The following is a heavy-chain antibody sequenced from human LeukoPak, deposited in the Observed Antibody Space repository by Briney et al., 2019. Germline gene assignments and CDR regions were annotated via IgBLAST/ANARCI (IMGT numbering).Heavy chain of an antibody. J-gene: IGHJ4*02. CDR3: ARPGDSSGYYSHYFDY. CDR2: INPSGGST. Sequence: VASVKVSCKASGYTFTSYYMHWVRQAPGQGLEWMGIINPSGGSTSYAQKFQGRVTMTRDMSTSTVYMELSSLRSEDTAVYYCARPGDSSGYYSHYFDYWGQGTLVTVSS. V-gene: IGHV1-46*01. CDR1: GYTFTSYY. D-gene: IGHD3-22*01.